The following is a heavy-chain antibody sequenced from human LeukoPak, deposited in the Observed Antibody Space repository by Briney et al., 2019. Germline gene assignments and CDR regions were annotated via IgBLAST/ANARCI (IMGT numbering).Heavy chain of an antibody. CDR3: ARLWWYSGSLGAFDI. Sequence: SETLSLTCTASGGSISSYYWSWIRQPAGKGLEWIGRIYITGSTNYNPSLKSRVTMSVDTSKNQFSLKLSSVTAADTAVYYCARLWWYSGSLGAFDIWGQGTMVTVSS. CDR1: GGSISSYY. V-gene: IGHV4-4*07. CDR2: IYITGST. D-gene: IGHD1-26*01. J-gene: IGHJ3*02.